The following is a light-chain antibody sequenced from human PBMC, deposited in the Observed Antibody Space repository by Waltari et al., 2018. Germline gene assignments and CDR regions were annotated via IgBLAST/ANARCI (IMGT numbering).Light chain of an antibody. CDR1: HSINEY. CDR3: QQRSNWPPIT. J-gene: IGKJ5*01. Sequence: EIVLTQSPGTLSLSPGERATLSCRASHSINEYLAWYQQKPAQAPSLLIYNASKSATGIPAMFSGSGSGTYFTLTISSLEPEDSSVYYCQQRSNWPPITFGQGTRLDI. CDR2: NAS. V-gene: IGKV3-11*01.